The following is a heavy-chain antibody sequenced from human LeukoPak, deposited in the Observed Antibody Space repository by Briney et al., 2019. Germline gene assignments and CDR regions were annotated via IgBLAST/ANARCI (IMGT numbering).Heavy chain of an antibody. D-gene: IGHD3-10*01. CDR2: ISSSSSYT. CDR1: GFTFSDYY. CDR3: AAMVRGVGFDP. J-gene: IGHJ5*02. Sequence: GRSLRLSCAASGFTFSDYYMSWIRQAPGKGLEWVSYISSSSSYTNYADSVKGRFTISRDNAKNSLYLQMNSLRAEDTAVYYCAAMVRGVGFDPWGQGTLVTVSS. V-gene: IGHV3-11*06.